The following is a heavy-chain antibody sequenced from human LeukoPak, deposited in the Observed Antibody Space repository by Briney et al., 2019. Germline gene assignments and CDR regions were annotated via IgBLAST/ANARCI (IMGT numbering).Heavy chain of an antibody. CDR3: AKSIAVAGLAGGRTFDY. Sequence: KPGGSLRLSCAASGFTFSSYSMNWVRQAPGKGLEWVSSISSSSSYIYYADSVKGRFTISRDNAKNSLYLQMNSLRAEDTAVYYCAKSIAVAGLAGGRTFDYWGQGILVTVSS. CDR2: ISSSSSYI. J-gene: IGHJ4*02. CDR1: GFTFSSYS. V-gene: IGHV3-21*01. D-gene: IGHD6-19*01.